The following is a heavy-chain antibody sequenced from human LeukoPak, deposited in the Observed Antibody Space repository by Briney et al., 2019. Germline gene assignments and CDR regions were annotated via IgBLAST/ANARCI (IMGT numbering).Heavy chain of an antibody. J-gene: IGHJ4*02. CDR2: MSYDGSNK. D-gene: IGHD1-26*01. CDR3: ARDPGGPTDY. CDR1: GFTFSSYA. Sequence: GGSLRLSCAASGFTFSSYAMHWVRQAPGKGLEWVAVMSYDGSNKYYADSVKGRFTISRDNSKNTLYLQMNSLRAEDTAVYYCARDPGGPTDYWGQGTLVTVSS. V-gene: IGHV3-30*04.